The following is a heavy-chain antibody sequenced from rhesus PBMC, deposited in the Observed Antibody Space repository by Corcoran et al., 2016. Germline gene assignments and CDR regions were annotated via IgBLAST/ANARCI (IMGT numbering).Heavy chain of an antibody. CDR2: IAGRGGST. D-gene: IGHD4-4*01. CDR3: ARVSFYGSYNY. CDR1: GGSISSNY. J-gene: IGHJ4*01. V-gene: IGHV4-173*01. Sequence: QVQLQESGPGLVKPSETLSLTCAVSGGSISSNYWSWIRKPPGKGLEWLGRIAGRGGSTDYNPSLKSRVTISTDTSKNQFALKLSSVTAADTAVYYCARVSFYGSYNYWGQGVLVTVSS.